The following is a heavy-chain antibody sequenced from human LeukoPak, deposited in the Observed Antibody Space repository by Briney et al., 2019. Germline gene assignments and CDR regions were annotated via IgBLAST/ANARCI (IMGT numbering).Heavy chain of an antibody. J-gene: IGHJ4*02. V-gene: IGHV1-18*01. CDR3: ARYDFWSGEFPPDY. CDR2: ISAYNGNT. CDR1: GYTFTSYG. D-gene: IGHD3-3*01. Sequence: ASVKVSCKASGYTFTSYGIRWVRQAPGQGLEWMGWISAYNGNTNYAQKLQGRVTMTTDTSTSTAYMELRSLRSDDTAVYYCARYDFWSGEFPPDYWGQGTLVTVSS.